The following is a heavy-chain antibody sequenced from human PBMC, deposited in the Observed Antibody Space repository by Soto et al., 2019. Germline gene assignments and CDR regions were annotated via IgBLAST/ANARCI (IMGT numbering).Heavy chain of an antibody. V-gene: IGHV3-23*01. CDR3: ARSFGIAVAGTDFAY. CDR1: GFTFSSYA. Sequence: GGSLRLSCAASGFTFSSYAMSWVRQAPGKGLEWVSAISGSGGSTYYADSVKGRFTISRDNSKNTLYLQMNSLRAEDTAVYYCARSFGIAVAGTDFAYWGQGTLVTVSS. D-gene: IGHD6-19*01. CDR2: ISGSGGST. J-gene: IGHJ4*02.